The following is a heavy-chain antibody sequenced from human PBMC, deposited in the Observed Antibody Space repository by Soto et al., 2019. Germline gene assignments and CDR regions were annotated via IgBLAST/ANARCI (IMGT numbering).Heavy chain of an antibody. CDR1: GYSISSGYY. D-gene: IGHD3-9*01. CDR2: IYHSGST. V-gene: IGHV4-38-2*01. J-gene: IGHJ5*02. Sequence: SETLSLTCAVSGYSISSGYYWGWIRQPPGKGPEWIGSIYHSGSTYYNPSLKSRVTISVDTSKNQFSLKLSSVTAADTAVYYCARTSAYYDIFNWFDPWGQGTLVTVSS. CDR3: ARTSAYYDIFNWFDP.